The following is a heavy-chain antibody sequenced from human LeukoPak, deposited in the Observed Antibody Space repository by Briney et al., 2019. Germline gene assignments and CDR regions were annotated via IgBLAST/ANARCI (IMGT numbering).Heavy chain of an antibody. D-gene: IGHD3-16*01. CDR1: GFTFTAYA. J-gene: IGHJ4*02. CDR3: ARGRGWVDH. CDR2: IHQDGSVT. V-gene: IGHV3-7*01. Sequence: GGSLRLSCAASGFTFTAYAMSWFRQTPGKGLEWVGNIHQDGSVTNYVDAVRGRFTISRDNARNSVFLQLNSLRAEDTALYYCARGRGWVDHWGQGTLVTVSS.